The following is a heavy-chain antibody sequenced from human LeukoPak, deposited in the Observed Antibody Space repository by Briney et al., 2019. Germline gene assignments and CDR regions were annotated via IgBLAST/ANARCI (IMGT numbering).Heavy chain of an antibody. CDR1: GYTFSTYY. CDR2: INPSGGST. D-gene: IGHD3-22*01. CDR3: ARGSPSMKYYDSSGYNPDLYYFDY. V-gene: IGHV1-46*01. J-gene: IGHJ4*02. Sequence: GASVKVSCKASGYTFSTYYMHWVRQAPGQGLEWMGIINPSGGSTTYTEKFQGRVTMTTDTSTSTVYMELSSLRSEDTAVYYCARGSPSMKYYDSSGYNPDLYYFDYWAQGTLVTVSS.